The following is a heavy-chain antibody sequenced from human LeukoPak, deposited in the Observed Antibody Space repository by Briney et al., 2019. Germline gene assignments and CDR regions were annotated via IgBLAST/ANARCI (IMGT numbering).Heavy chain of an antibody. CDR3: ARTRAMAGKEGEFDY. V-gene: IGHV1-46*01. Sequence: ASVKVSCKASGYTFTSYYMHWVRQAPGQGLEWMGIINPSGGSTSYAQKFQGRVTMTRDTSTSTVYMELSSLRSEDTAVYYCARTRAMAGKEGEFDYWGQGTLVTVSS. CDR2: INPSGGST. CDR1: GYTFTSYY. D-gene: IGHD6-19*01. J-gene: IGHJ4*02.